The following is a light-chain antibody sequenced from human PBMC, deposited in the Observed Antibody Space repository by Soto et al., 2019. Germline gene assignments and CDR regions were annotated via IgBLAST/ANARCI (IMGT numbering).Light chain of an antibody. Sequence: QSALTQPRSVSGSPGQSVTISCTGTSSDVGGYNYVSWNQQHPGKAPKLMIYDVSKRPSGVPDRFSGSKSGNTASLTISGLQAEDEADYYCCSYAGSYTFAYVFGTGTKLTVL. J-gene: IGLJ1*01. CDR2: DVS. V-gene: IGLV2-11*01. CDR3: CSYAGSYTFAYV. CDR1: SSDVGGYNY.